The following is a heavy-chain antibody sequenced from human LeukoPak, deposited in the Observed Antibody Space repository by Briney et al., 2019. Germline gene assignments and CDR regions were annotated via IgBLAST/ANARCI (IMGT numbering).Heavy chain of an antibody. CDR1: GFTVSSNY. Sequence: GGSLRLSCAASGFTVSSNYMTWVRQAPGKGLEWVSVIYSGGSTYYADSVKGRFTISRDNSKNTLYLQMNSLRAEDTAVYYCAREGPYGDYREVYYYYGMDVWGQGTTVTVSS. CDR3: AREGPYGDYREVYYYYGMDV. D-gene: IGHD4-17*01. V-gene: IGHV3-66*01. J-gene: IGHJ6*02. CDR2: IYSGGST.